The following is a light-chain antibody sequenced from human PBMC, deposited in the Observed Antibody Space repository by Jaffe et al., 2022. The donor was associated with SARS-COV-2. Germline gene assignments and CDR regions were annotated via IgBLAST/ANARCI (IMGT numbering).Light chain of an antibody. CDR3: AAWNDRLNLWE. V-gene: IGLV1-44*01. Sequence: QSGLTQPPSASGTPGQRVTISCSGSSSNFGTNTVTWYQRLPGAAPKVVIYTNTHRPSGVPDRFSGSKSGTSASLAISGLQSEDMADYYCAAWNDRLNLWEFGGGTKLTVL. CDR1: SSNFGTNT. J-gene: IGLJ3*02. CDR2: TNT.